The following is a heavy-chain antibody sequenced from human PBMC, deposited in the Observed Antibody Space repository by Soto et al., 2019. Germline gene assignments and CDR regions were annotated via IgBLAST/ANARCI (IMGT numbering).Heavy chain of an antibody. V-gene: IGHV3-74*01. CDR1: GFKFSSYW. Sequence: ETLSLLSAASGFKFSSYWMHWVRQATGEGLVGVSRFKSDGSGTYYAGSVEGRFTISRDNAQNTVYLQMNSLRAEDTAVYYWLRGDGDPYDGNGYPGPTRGQGTLVTVSS. CDR3: LRGDGDPYDGNGYPGPT. CDR2: FKSDGSGT. J-gene: IGHJ4*02. D-gene: IGHD3-22*01.